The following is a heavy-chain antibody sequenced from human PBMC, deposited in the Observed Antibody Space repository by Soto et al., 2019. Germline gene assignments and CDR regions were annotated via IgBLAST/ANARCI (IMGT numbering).Heavy chain of an antibody. CDR1: GLNSRDFW. D-gene: IGHD1-26*01. V-gene: IGHV3-74*01. CDR2: IPSDGRDV. Sequence: XGSLILSCEASGLNSRDFWMHWVRQPPGKGPEWVSNIPSDGRDVSYADSVRGRFTISRDDARNTLYLQMIDLRVEDTAIYYCTRDDSGLGIDYWGQGAQVTVSS. CDR3: TRDDSGLGIDY. J-gene: IGHJ4*02.